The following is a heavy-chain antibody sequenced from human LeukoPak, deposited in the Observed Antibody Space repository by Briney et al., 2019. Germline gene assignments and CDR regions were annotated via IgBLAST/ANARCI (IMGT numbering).Heavy chain of an antibody. D-gene: IGHD2-21*02. J-gene: IGHJ5*01. CDR2: INPNIGDA. Sequence: GASVKVSCKAFGYTFTGFFMHWVRQAPGQGLEWMGWINPNIGDAYYAQKFQGRVTMTRDRSINTAYMELSRLTSDDTAVYYCARMDLDGGDSIGFDSWGQGTLVTVSS. V-gene: IGHV1-2*02. CDR3: ARMDLDGGDSIGFDS. CDR1: GYTFTGFF.